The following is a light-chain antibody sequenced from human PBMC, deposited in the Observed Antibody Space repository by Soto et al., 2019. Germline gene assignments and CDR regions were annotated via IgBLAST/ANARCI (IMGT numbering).Light chain of an antibody. CDR1: SSDVGGYNY. Sequence: QSALTQPGSVSGSPGQTITISGTGTSSDVGGYNYVSWYQQHPGKAPKLMIYDVSNRPSGVSNRFSGSKSGNTASLTISGLQAKDEADYYCSSYTSSSNGFGGGTKLTVL. CDR2: DVS. J-gene: IGLJ3*02. V-gene: IGLV2-14*01. CDR3: SSYTSSSNG.